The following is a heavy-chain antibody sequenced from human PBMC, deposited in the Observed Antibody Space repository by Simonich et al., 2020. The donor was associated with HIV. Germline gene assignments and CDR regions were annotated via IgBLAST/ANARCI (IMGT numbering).Heavy chain of an antibody. CDR1: GFTFSSYS. D-gene: IGHD2-2*01. CDR2: ISSSSSYI. V-gene: IGHV3-21*01. Sequence: VQLVESGGGLVKPGWSLRLSCAASGFTFSSYSMNWVRQAPGKGLEWVSSISSSSSYIYYADSVKGRFTISRDNAKNSLYLQMNSLRAEDTAVYYCARDGRKGSSTSCSDYWGQGTLVTVSS. J-gene: IGHJ4*02. CDR3: ARDGRKGSSTSCSDY.